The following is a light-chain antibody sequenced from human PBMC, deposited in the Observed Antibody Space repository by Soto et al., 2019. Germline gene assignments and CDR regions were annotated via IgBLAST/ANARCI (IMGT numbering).Light chain of an antibody. CDR1: TSDIGGYDY. J-gene: IGLJ1*01. CDR3: SSYTPSSTYV. V-gene: IGLV2-14*03. CDR2: AVH. Sequence: QSALTQPASVSGSPGQSITISCTGSTSDIGGYDYVSWYQQYPGKAPKLIIYAVHSRPSGVPNRFSGSKSGNTASLTISGLQAEDEADYHCSSYTPSSTYVFGTGTKLTVL.